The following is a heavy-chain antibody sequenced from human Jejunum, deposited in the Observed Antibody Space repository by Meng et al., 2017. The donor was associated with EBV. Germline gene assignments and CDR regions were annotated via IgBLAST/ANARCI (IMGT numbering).Heavy chain of an antibody. V-gene: IGHV4-4*02. CDR3: ARDRGVEDY. J-gene: IGHJ4*02. CDR2: IHHSGST. D-gene: IGHD5-24*01. Sequence: QVHVRESGPGWGKPSRTLSLTCAGSGGSISTDNWWSWVRQPPGKGLEYIGEIHHSGSTKYNPSLKSRVTISVDKSNNHFSMKLSSVTAADTAVYYCARDRGVEDYWGQGTLVTVSS. CDR1: GGSISTDNW.